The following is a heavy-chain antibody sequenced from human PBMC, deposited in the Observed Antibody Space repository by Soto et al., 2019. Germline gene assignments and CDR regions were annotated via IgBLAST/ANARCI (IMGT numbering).Heavy chain of an antibody. CDR2: IVVGSSNT. D-gene: IGHD2-15*01. CDR3: AAGVAATLRYYYYGMDV. Sequence: SVKVSFKASGFTFSRSGIHWVRQARGQRLEWIGWIVVGSSNTNYAQKFQERVNNTRDMSTSTAYMELSSLRSEDTAVYYCAAGVAATLRYYYYGMDVWGQGTTVTVSS. V-gene: IGHV1-58*02. CDR1: GFTFSRSG. J-gene: IGHJ6*02.